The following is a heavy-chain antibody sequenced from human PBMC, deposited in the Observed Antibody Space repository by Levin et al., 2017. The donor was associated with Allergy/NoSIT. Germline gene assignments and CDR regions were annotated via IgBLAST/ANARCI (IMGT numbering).Heavy chain of an antibody. Sequence: KISCKASGGTFSSYAISWVRQAPGQGLEWMGGIIPIFGTANYAQKFQGRVTITADESTSTAYMELSSLRSEDTAVYYCARDGDYYDSSGYYVGGGGYFDYWGQGTLVTVSS. V-gene: IGHV1-69*01. D-gene: IGHD3-22*01. CDR2: IIPIFGTA. CDR1: GGTFSSYA. CDR3: ARDGDYYDSSGYYVGGGGYFDY. J-gene: IGHJ4*02.